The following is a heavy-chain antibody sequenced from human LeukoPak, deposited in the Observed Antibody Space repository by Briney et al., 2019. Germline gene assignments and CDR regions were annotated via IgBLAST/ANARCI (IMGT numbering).Heavy chain of an antibody. CDR2: IRYDGSNK. V-gene: IGHV3-30*02. Sequence: GGSLRLSCAASGFTFSSYGMHWVRQAPGKGLEWVAFIRYDGSNKYYADSVKGRFTISRDNAKNSLYLQMNSLRAEDTAVYYCYYDILTGYYPAVYWGQGTLVTVSS. CDR1: GFTFSSYG. D-gene: IGHD3-9*01. CDR3: YYDILTGYYPAVY. J-gene: IGHJ4*02.